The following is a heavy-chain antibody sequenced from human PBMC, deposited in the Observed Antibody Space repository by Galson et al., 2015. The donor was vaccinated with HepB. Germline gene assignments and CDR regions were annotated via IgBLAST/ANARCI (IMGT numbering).Heavy chain of an antibody. D-gene: IGHD1-14*01. V-gene: IGHV1-18*04. CDR2: ISAYNGNT. Sequence: SVKVSCKASGYTFTSYGISWVRQAPGQGLEWMGWISAYNGNTNYAQKLQGRVTMTTDTSTSTAYMELRSLRSDDTAVYYCARALSAEKAPGKTGAVDYWGQGTLVTVSS. CDR1: GYTFTSYG. J-gene: IGHJ4*02. CDR3: ARALSAEKAPGKTGAVDY.